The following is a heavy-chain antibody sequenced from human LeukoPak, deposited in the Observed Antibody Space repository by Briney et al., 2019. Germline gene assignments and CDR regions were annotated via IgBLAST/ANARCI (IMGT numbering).Heavy chain of an antibody. J-gene: IGHJ4*02. CDR2: IVVGSGNT. CDR3: ARDNDSRDPPHFDY. D-gene: IGHD3-16*01. CDR1: GFTFTSSA. Sequence: SVKVSCKASGFTFTSSAMQCVRQARGQRLEWIGWIVVGSGNTNYAQKFQERVTITRDMSTSTAYMELSSLRSEDTAVYYCARDNDSRDPPHFDYWGQGTLVTVSS. V-gene: IGHV1-58*02.